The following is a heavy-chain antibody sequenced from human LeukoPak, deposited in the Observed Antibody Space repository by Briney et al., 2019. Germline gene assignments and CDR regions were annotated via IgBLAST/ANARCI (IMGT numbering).Heavy chain of an antibody. CDR1: GFTFSTYV. J-gene: IGHJ4*02. CDR2: ISSNGDNT. V-gene: IGHV3-64D*06. Sequence: GGSLRLSCSVSGFTFSTYVMHWVRQAPGKGLEYVSAISSNGDNTYYADSVKGRFTISRDNSKNTLYLQMSSLRADDTAVYYCVRGTGYWGQGTLVAVSS. CDR3: VRGTGY.